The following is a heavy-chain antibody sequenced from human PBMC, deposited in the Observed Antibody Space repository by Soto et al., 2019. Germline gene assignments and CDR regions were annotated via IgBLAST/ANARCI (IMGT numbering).Heavy chain of an antibody. V-gene: IGHV3-48*02. CDR2: ISSSSSTI. Sequence: GGSLRLSCVASGFTFNSYSMNWVRQAPGKGLEWVSYISSSSSTIYYADSVKGRFTISRDNAKNSLYLQMNSLRDEDTVVYYCARARLQYYYYYYGMDVWGQGTTVTVSS. J-gene: IGHJ6*02. CDR3: ARARLQYYYYYYGMDV. CDR1: GFTFNSYS.